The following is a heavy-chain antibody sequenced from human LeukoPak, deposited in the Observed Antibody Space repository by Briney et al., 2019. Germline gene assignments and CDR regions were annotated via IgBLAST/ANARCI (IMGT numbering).Heavy chain of an antibody. CDR1: GYSITSSSW. D-gene: IGHD3-22*01. J-gene: IGHJ4*02. CDR2: IYYSGST. CDR3: ARGITYYYDSSGYYYGYYFDY. V-gene: IGHV4-28*03. Sequence: PSDTLSLTCAVSGYSITSSSWWGWIRQPPGKGLEWIGYIYYSGSTYYNPSLKSRVTISVDTSKNQFSLKLSSVTAADTAVYYCARGITYYYDSSGYYYGYYFDYWGQGTLVTVSS.